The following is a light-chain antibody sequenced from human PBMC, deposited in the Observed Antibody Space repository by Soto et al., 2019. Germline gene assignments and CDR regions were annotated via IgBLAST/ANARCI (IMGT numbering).Light chain of an antibody. CDR2: LGS. Sequence: DIVMTQSPLSLPVTPGEPASISCRSSQSLLHGSGYNYLDWYLQKPGQSPQLLIYLGSNRASGVPDRFSGSGSGTEFTLKISRVEAEDVGVYYCMQALQAPRTFGKGTKVEFK. V-gene: IGKV2-28*01. J-gene: IGKJ1*01. CDR3: MQALQAPRT. CDR1: QSLLHGSGYNY.